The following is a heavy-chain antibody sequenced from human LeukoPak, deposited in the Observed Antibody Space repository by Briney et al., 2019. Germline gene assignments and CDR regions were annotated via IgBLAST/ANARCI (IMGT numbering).Heavy chain of an antibody. D-gene: IGHD3-10*01. CDR1: GYTFTSYY. CDR3: ARDLGQVRGVIITYYGMDV. V-gene: IGHV1-46*01. Sequence: ASVKVSCKASGYTFTSYYMHWVRQAPGQGLEWMGIINPSGGSTSYAQKFQGRVTMTRDTSTSTVYMELSSLRSEDTAVYYCARDLGQVRGVIITYYGMDVWGQGTTVTVSS. J-gene: IGHJ6*02. CDR2: INPSGGST.